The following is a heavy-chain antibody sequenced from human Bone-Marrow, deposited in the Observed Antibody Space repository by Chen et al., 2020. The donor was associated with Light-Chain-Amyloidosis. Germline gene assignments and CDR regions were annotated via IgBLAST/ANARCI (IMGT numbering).Heavy chain of an antibody. CDR3: ASSAPDPSS. Sequence: EVQLVESGGGLVKPGGSLRLSCAASGFTFSNYDMNWVRQAPGKWLEWISAVTNSSSNIYYADSVRGRFTISRDNAKNSLYLQMNSLRAEETAMYYCASSAPDPSSWGQGTLVTVSS. V-gene: IGHV3-21*01. CDR2: VTNSSSNI. CDR1: GFTFSNYD. J-gene: IGHJ5*02.